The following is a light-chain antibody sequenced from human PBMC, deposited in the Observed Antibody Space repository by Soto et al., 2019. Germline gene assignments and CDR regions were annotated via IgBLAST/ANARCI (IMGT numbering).Light chain of an antibody. CDR2: EVA. Sequence: QSALTQPASVSGAPGQSITISCTGTSSDVAAYDYVSWYKQHPGQAPKLIIYEVANRPSGVSSRFSGSKSGSTASLTISGLQPEDEAQYYCSSYTIDSSVVFGGGTKVTVL. J-gene: IGLJ2*01. CDR3: SSYTIDSSVV. CDR1: SSDVAAYDY. V-gene: IGLV2-14*01.